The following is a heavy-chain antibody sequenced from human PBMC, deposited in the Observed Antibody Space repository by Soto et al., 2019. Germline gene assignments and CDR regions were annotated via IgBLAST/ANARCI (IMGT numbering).Heavy chain of an antibody. CDR3: ARGGIRGVSWNWFEI. CDR1: GFTFSRHD. J-gene: IGHJ5*02. CDR2: IDSAGDA. Sequence: EEQLVESGGGLVQPGGSLRLSCAASGFTFSRHDMHWVRQVTGKGLEWVSGIDSAGDAKYPASVKGRFTISRENAKNSLHLQMNSLRAGDTAVYYCARGGIRGVSWNWFEILGQGTLVTVSS. V-gene: IGHV3-13*01. D-gene: IGHD3-10*01.